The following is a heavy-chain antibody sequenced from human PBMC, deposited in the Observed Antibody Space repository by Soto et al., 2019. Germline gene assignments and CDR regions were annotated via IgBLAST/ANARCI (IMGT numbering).Heavy chain of an antibody. D-gene: IGHD2-15*01. V-gene: IGHV1-69*08. Sequence: QVQLVQSGAEVKKPGSSVKVSCKASGGTFSSYTISWVRQAPGQGLEWMGRIIPILGIANYAQKFQGRVTITADKSTSTAYMELSSLRSEATAVYYCARELGDCSGGSCYSNWFDPWGQGTLVTVSS. J-gene: IGHJ5*02. CDR3: ARELGDCSGGSCYSNWFDP. CDR1: GGTFSSYT. CDR2: IIPILGIA.